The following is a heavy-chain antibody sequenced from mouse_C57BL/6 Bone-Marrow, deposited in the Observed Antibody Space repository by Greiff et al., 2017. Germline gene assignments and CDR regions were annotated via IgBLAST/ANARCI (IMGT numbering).Heavy chain of an antibody. J-gene: IGHJ3*01. D-gene: IGHD2-4*01. CDR1: GFTFSSYA. CDR2: ISDGGSYT. CDR3: ARDKGYDYDGFAY. V-gene: IGHV5-4*01. Sequence: VQLKESGGGLVKPGGSLKLSCAASGFTFSSYAVSWVRQTPEKRLEWVATISDGGSYTYYPDNVKGRFTISRDNAKNNLYLQMSHLKSEDTAMYYCARDKGYDYDGFAYWGQGTLVTVSA.